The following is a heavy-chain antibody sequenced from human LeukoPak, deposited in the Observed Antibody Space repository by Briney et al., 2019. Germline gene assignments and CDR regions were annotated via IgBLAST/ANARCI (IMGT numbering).Heavy chain of an antibody. J-gene: IGHJ4*02. Sequence: GESLRLSCTASGFTFSSSEMNWVRQAPGKGLEWVSYINSNGDFKYYADSVKGRFTISRDNAKSSLYLQMNSLRAEDTAVYYCTRRPYWGRGTLVSVSS. V-gene: IGHV3-48*03. CDR1: GFTFSSSE. CDR2: INSNGDFK. CDR3: TRRPY.